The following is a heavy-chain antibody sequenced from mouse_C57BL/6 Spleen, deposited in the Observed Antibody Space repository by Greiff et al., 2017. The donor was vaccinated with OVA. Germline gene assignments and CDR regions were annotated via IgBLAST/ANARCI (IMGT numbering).Heavy chain of an antibody. CDR2: IHPNSGST. V-gene: IGHV1-64*01. D-gene: IGHD1-1*01. CDR3: ASSSITTVVAAPAD. Sequence: VQLQQSGAELVKPGASVKLSCKASGYTFTSYWMHWVKQRPGQGLEWIGMIHPNSGSTNYNEKFKSKATLTVDKSSSTAYMQLSSLTSEDSAVDYCASSSITTVVAAPADWGQGTLVTVSA. CDR1: GYTFTSYW. J-gene: IGHJ3*01.